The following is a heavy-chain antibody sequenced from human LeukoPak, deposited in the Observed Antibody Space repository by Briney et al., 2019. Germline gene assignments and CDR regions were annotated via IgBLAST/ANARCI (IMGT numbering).Heavy chain of an antibody. CDR3: ARVDSSGYYLDY. CDR2: IIPILGIA. V-gene: IGHV1-69*02. D-gene: IGHD3-22*01. J-gene: IGHJ4*02. Sequence: SVKVSCKASRGTFSSYTISWVRQAPGQGLEWMGRIIPILGIANYAQKFQGRVTITADKSTSTAYMELSSLRSEDTAVYYCARVDSSGYYLDYWGQGTLVTVSS. CDR1: RGTFSSYT.